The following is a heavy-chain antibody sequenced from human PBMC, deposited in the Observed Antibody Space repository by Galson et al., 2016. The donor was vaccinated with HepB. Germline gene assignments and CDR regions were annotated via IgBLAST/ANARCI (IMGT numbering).Heavy chain of an antibody. D-gene: IGHD3-3*01. CDR2: ISAGNGDT. V-gene: IGHV1-3*01. CDR1: GYTFTNYP. CDR3: ARQDYDFWSAIKYYYYYYMDV. Sequence: SVKVSCKASGYTFTNYPIHWVRQAPGQRLEWMGWISAGNGDTKYSQKFQGRVTITRDTSASTAYMELSSLRSEDTAVYYCARQDYDFWSAIKYYYYYYMDVWGKGTTVTVSS. J-gene: IGHJ6*03.